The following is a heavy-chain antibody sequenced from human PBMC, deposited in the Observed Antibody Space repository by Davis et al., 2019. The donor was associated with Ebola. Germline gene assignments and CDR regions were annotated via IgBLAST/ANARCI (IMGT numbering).Heavy chain of an antibody. J-gene: IGHJ6*02. D-gene: IGHD3-16*01. Sequence: PSETLSLTCTVSGGSITSYYWSWIRQPPGKGLEWIGYFYNSGRTKYNPSLKSRVTISADTSKNQFSLTLTSVTAADTAVYYCARGQTSDYYYYGMDVWGQGTTVTVSS. V-gene: IGHV4-59*01. CDR3: ARGQTSDYYYYGMDV. CDR2: FYNSGRT. CDR1: GGSITSYY.